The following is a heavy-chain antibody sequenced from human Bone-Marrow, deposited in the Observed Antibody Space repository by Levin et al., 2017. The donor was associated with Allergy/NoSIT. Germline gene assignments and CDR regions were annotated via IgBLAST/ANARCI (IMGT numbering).Heavy chain of an antibody. Sequence: GASVKVSCKASGYTFTSYGITWVRQAPGQGLEWMGWISAYNGYTNYAQKLQGRVTMTTDTSTSTAYMELRSLRSDDTAVYYCARATPLRYDSSGMWDYWGQGTLVTVSS. V-gene: IGHV1-18*01. CDR1: GYTFTSYG. CDR3: ARATPLRYDSSGMWDY. J-gene: IGHJ4*02. D-gene: IGHD3-22*01. CDR2: ISAYNGYT.